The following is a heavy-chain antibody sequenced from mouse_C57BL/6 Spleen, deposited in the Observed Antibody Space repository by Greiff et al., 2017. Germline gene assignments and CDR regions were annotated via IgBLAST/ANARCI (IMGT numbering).Heavy chain of an antibody. D-gene: IGHD2-12*01. CDR1: GYSITSGYY. J-gene: IGHJ2*01. CDR3: ARADDVGSYFDY. V-gene: IGHV3-6*01. Sequence: ESGPGLVKPSQSLSLTCSFTGYSITSGYYWNWIRQFPGNKLEWMGYISYDGSNNYNPSLKNRISITRDTSKNQFFLKLNSVTTEDTATYYCARADDVGSYFDYWGQGTTLTVSS. CDR2: ISYDGSN.